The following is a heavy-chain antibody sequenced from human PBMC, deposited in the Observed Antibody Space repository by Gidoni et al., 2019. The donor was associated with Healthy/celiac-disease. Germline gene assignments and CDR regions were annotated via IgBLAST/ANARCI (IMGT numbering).Heavy chain of an antibody. J-gene: IGHJ6*02. CDR1: GGTFSSYA. CDR3: ARGSSSGYPGPYYYYGMDV. CDR2: IIPIFGTA. D-gene: IGHD3-22*01. Sequence: QVQLVQSGAEVKKPGSSVKVSCKASGGTFSSYAISWVRQAPGQGLEWMGGIIPIFGTANYAQKFQGRVTITADKSTGTAYMELSSLRSEDTAVYYCARGSSSGYPGPYYYYGMDVWGQGTTVTVSS. V-gene: IGHV1-69*06.